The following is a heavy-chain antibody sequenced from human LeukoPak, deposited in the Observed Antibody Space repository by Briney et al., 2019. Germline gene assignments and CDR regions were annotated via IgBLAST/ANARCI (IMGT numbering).Heavy chain of an antibody. D-gene: IGHD3-3*01. CDR2: ISGSGGTT. Sequence: GGSLRLSCAASGFTFSSYAMSWVRQAPGKGLEWVSVISGSGGTTYYADSVKGRFTISRDNSKNTLYLQMKSLRAEDTAVYYCAKSNYDLWGGYSYWGQGTLVTVSS. CDR1: GFTFSSYA. V-gene: IGHV3-23*01. CDR3: AKSNYDLWGGYSY. J-gene: IGHJ4*02.